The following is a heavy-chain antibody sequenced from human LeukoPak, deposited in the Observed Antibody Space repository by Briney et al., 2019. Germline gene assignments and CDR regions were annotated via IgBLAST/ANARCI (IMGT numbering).Heavy chain of an antibody. Sequence: ASVKVSCKASGYTFTIYYMHWVRQAPGQGLEWMGIINPSGGSTSYAQKFQGRVTMTRDTSTSTVYMELSSLRSEYTAVYYCARGGRSVVPAAMVDYWGQGTLVTVSS. CDR3: ARGGRSVVPAAMVDY. V-gene: IGHV1-46*03. CDR2: INPSGGST. CDR1: GYTFTIYY. J-gene: IGHJ4*02. D-gene: IGHD2-2*01.